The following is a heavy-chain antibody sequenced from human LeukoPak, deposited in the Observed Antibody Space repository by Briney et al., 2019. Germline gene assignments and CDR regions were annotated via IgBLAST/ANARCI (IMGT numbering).Heavy chain of an antibody. V-gene: IGHV3-23*01. CDR2: ISGSST. J-gene: IGHJ4*02. CDR3: ASSTIFADY. D-gene: IGHD3-3*01. Sequence: PGGSLRLSCVVSGFTFSSYAMSWVRQAPGKGLELGSTISGSSTYYADSVKGRFTISRDNSKNTLYLQMNSLRAEDTAVYYCASSTIFADYWGQGTLVTVSS. CDR1: GFTFSSYA.